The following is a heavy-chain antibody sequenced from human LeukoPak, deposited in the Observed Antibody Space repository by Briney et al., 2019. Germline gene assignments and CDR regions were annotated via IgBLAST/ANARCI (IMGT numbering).Heavy chain of an antibody. V-gene: IGHV4-59*12. CDR1: GGSISSYY. J-gene: IGHJ5*02. CDR2: IYYSGST. Sequence: SETLSLTCTVSGGSISSYYWSWIRQPPGKGLEWIGYIYYSGSTNYNPSLKSRVTISVDTSKNQFSLKLSFVTAADTAVYYCARDSGYSSSFNWFDPWGQGTLVTVSS. D-gene: IGHD6-13*01. CDR3: ARDSGYSSSFNWFDP.